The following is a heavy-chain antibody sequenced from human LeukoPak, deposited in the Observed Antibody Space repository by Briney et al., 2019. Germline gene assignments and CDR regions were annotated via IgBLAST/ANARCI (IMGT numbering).Heavy chain of an antibody. CDR3: AKDIGERGYKDY. V-gene: IGHV3-43*02. D-gene: IGHD5-18*01. J-gene: IGHJ4*02. CDR1: GFTFNNYG. CDR2: ISGDGGTT. Sequence: SGGSLRLSCAASGFTFNNYGMHWVRHAPGKGLEWVSLISGDGGTTFYADSVKGRFTISRDNSKNSLYLQMNSLRTEDTAFYYCAKDIGERGYKDYWGQGTLVTVSS.